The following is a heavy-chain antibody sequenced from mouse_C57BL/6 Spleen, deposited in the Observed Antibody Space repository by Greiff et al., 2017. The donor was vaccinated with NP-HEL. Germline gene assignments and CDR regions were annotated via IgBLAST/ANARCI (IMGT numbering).Heavy chain of an antibody. D-gene: IGHD4-1*01. CDR3: AIERLGPWAMDY. CDR1: GYTFTSYW. J-gene: IGHJ4*01. V-gene: IGHV1-52*01. Sequence: QVQLQQPGAELVRPGSSVKLSCKASGYTFTSYWMHWVKQRPIQGLEWIGNIDPYDSDTKYHQQFKVKATLTVDKSSSTSDMKLSSLTSEDSAVYYCAIERLGPWAMDYWGQGTSVTVSS. CDR2: IDPYDSDT.